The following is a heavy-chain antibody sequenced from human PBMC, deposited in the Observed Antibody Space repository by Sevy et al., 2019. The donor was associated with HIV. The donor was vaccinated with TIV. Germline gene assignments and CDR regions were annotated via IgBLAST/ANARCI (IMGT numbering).Heavy chain of an antibody. CDR2: IYYSGST. CDR3: ARDRGGYYDSSGYLVRIFDY. CDR1: GGSVSSGSYY. Sequence: SETLSLTCTVSGGSVSSGSYYWSWIRQPPGKGLEWIGYIYYSGSTNYNPSLKSRFTISVDTSKNQFSLKLSSVTAADTAVYYCARDRGGYYDSSGYLVRIFDYWGQGTLVTVSS. V-gene: IGHV4-61*01. D-gene: IGHD3-22*01. J-gene: IGHJ4*02.